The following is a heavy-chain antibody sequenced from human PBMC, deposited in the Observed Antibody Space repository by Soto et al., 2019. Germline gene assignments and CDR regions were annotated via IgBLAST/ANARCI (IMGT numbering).Heavy chain of an antibody. CDR3: AKRERRKGDYYYYDGMDV. V-gene: IGHV3-23*01. Sequence: EVQLLESGGGLVQPGGSLRLSCAASGFTFSSYAMSWVRQAPGKGLEWVSAISGSGGSTYYADSVKGRFTISRDNSKNTLYLQMNSLGAEDTAVYYCAKRERRKGDYYYYDGMDVWGQGTTVTVSS. CDR2: ISGSGGST. CDR1: GFTFSSYA. J-gene: IGHJ6*02.